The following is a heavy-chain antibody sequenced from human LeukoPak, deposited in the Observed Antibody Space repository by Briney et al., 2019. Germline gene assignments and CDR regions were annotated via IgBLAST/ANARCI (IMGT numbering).Heavy chain of an antibody. CDR3: AREGSSSHSLNYYYYMDV. CDR2: ISSSSSTI. D-gene: IGHD6-13*01. CDR1: GFSFSSYS. J-gene: IGHJ6*03. Sequence: GGSLRLSCAASGFSFSSYSMNWARQSPGKGLEWDSYISSSSSTISYADSVKGRFTISRDNAKNSLYLQMNSLRAEDTAVYYCAREGSSSHSLNYYYYMDVWGKGTTVTVSS. V-gene: IGHV3-48*04.